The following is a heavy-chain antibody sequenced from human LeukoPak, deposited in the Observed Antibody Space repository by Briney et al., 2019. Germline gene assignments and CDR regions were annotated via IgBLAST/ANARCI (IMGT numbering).Heavy chain of an antibody. J-gene: IGHJ4*02. CDR3: ARGGYSSGWYGPAYYFDY. V-gene: IGHV4-39*07. CDR1: GGSISGSSYY. Sequence: SETLSLTCTVSGGSISGSSYYWGWIRQPPGKGLEWIGEINHSGSTNYNPSLKSRVTISVDTSKNQFSLKLSSVTAADTAVYYCARGGYSSGWYGPAYYFDYWGQGTLVTVSS. CDR2: INHSGST. D-gene: IGHD6-19*01.